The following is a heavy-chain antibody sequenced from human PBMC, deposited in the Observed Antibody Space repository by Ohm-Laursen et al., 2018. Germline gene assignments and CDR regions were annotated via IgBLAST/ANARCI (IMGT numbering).Heavy chain of an antibody. CDR1: GFTFRSDS. CDR3: ARDPVRGLTDY. CDR2: ISSSGSTI. V-gene: IGHV3-48*03. D-gene: IGHD3-16*01. J-gene: IGHJ4*02. Sequence: SLRLSCSASGFTFRSDSMNWVRQAPGKGPEWVSYISSSGSTIHYADSVKGRFTISRDNAKNSLYLQMNSLRAEDTAVYHCARDPVRGLTDYWGQGTLVTVSS.